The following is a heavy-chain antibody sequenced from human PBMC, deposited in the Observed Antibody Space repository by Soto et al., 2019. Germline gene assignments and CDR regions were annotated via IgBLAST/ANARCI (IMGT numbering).Heavy chain of an antibody. Sequence: GGSLRLSCAASGFTFSSYAMSWVRQAPGKGLEWVSAISGSGGSTYYADSVKGRFTISRDNSKNTLYLQMNSLRAEDTAVYYCAIHYEMTTVTTFDYWGQGTLVTVSS. V-gene: IGHV3-23*01. J-gene: IGHJ4*02. CDR1: GFTFSSYA. CDR2: ISGSGGST. D-gene: IGHD4-4*01. CDR3: AIHYEMTTVTTFDY.